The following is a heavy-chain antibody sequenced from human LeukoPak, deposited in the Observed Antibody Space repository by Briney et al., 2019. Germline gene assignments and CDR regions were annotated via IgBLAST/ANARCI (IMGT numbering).Heavy chain of an antibody. CDR2: IIPIFGTA. CDR1: GGTFSSYA. D-gene: IGHD3-9*01. V-gene: IGHV1-69*13. CDR3: ARDPDYDILTGRSDLFDY. J-gene: IGHJ4*02. Sequence: ASVKVSCKASGGTFSSYAISWVRQAPGQGLEWMRGIIPIFGTANYAQKFQGRVTITADESTSTAYMELSSLRSDDTAVYYCARDPDYDILTGRSDLFDYWGQGTLVTVSS.